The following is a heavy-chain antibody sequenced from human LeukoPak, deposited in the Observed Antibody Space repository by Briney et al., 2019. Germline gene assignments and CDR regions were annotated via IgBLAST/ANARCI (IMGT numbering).Heavy chain of an antibody. D-gene: IGHD3-10*01. CDR2: IYYSGST. CDR3: ARLGAAGKGYYGSGSYIDP. V-gene: IGHV4-39*01. J-gene: IGHJ5*02. Sequence: SETLSLTCTVSGGSISSSSYYWGWIRQPPGKGLEWIGSIYYSGSTYYNPSLKSRVTISVDTSKNQFSPKLSSVTAADTAVYYCARLGAAGKGYYGSGSYIDPWGQGTLVTVSS. CDR1: GGSISSSSYY.